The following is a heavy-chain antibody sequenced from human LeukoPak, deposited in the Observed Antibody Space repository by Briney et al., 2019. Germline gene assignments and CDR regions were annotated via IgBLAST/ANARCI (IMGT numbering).Heavy chain of an antibody. J-gene: IGHJ4*02. D-gene: IGHD2-21*01. Sequence: GGSLRLSCAASGFTFSSYAMHWVRQAPGKGLEWVSGISGNGVNTYHADSVKGRFTISRDNSKNTLYVQMHSLRAEDTAVYYCATEKGDSPDYWGQGTLVTVSS. CDR3: ATEKGDSPDY. CDR1: GFTFSSYA. V-gene: IGHV3-23*01. CDR2: ISGNGVNT.